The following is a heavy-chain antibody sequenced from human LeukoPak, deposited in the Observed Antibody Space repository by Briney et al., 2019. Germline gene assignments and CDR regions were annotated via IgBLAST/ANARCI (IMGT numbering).Heavy chain of an antibody. D-gene: IGHD3-22*01. Sequence: GGSLRLSCAASGFTVSSNYMSWVRQAPGKGLEWVSVIYSGGSTYYADSVKGRITISRDNSKNTLYLQMNSLRAEDTAVYYCARDGGTYYYDSSGYYPQGYFDYWGQGTLVTVSS. V-gene: IGHV3-53*01. CDR2: IYSGGST. CDR3: ARDGGTYYYDSSGYYPQGYFDY. J-gene: IGHJ4*02. CDR1: GFTVSSNY.